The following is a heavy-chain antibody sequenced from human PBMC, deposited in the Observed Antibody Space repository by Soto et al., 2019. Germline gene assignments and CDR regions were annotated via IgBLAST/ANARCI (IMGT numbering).Heavy chain of an antibody. V-gene: IGHV3-21*01. CDR2: ISSSSSYI. CDR3: ARDHEDAFDI. J-gene: IGHJ3*02. Sequence: GGSLRLSXAASGFTFSSYSMNWVRQAPGKGLEWVSSISSSSSYIYYADSVKGRFTISRDNAKNSLYLQMNSLRAEDTAVYYCARDHEDAFDIWGQGTMVTVSS. CDR1: GFTFSSYS.